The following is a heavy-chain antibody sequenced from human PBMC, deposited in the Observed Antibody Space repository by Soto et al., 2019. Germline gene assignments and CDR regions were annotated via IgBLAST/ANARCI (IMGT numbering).Heavy chain of an antibody. CDR1: GFTFGTTD. CDR2: IDGSGGIT. D-gene: IGHD3-9*01. Sequence: QLLQSGGGLVQPGGSLTLSCAASGFTFGTTDMSWVRQAPGEGLEWVSTIDGSGGITYYADSVKGRFTISRDNSRNTVYLQMTSLRGEDTALYYCVKNSRWLNTWGQGALVTVSS. J-gene: IGHJ4*02. CDR3: VKNSRWLNT. V-gene: IGHV3-23*01.